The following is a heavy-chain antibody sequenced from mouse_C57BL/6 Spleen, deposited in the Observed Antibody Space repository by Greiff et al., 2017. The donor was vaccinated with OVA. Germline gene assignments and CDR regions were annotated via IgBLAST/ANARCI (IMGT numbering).Heavy chain of an antibody. J-gene: IGHJ4*01. Sequence: LKESGAALARPGASVKMSCKASGYTFTSYTMHWVKQRPGQGLEWIGYINPSSGYTKYNQKFKDKATLTADKSSRTAYLQLSSLTSEDAAVDYCARSDDGYYDAMDYWGQGTSVTVSS. V-gene: IGHV1-4*01. CDR1: GYTFTSYT. D-gene: IGHD2-3*01. CDR3: ARSDDGYYDAMDY. CDR2: INPSSGYT.